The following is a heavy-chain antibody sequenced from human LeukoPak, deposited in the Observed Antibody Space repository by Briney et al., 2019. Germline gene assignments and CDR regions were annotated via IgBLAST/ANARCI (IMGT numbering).Heavy chain of an antibody. V-gene: IGHV3-11*04. J-gene: IGHJ4*02. CDR2: ISNSGNTK. Sequence: GGSLRLSCAASGFTFSGFAMSWIRQAPGKGLEWISYISNSGNTKYYADSVKGRFSISRDNANNSVYLQMNNLRAEDTAVYYCAAVIDYWGQGTLVTVSS. CDR1: GFTFSGFA. CDR3: AAVIDY.